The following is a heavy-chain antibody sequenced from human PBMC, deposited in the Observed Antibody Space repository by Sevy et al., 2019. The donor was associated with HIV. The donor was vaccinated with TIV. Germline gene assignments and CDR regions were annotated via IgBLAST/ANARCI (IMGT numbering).Heavy chain of an antibody. Sequence: GGSLRLSCAASGFTFSSYAMSWVRQAPGKGLECVSSITTGGRRTYYADSMKGRFTISRDNSKNTLYLQMNSLRAEDTAVYYCAKDGSIYCSSTSCLNWLDPWGQGTLVTVSS. CDR2: ITTGGRRT. CDR1: GFTFSSYA. J-gene: IGHJ5*02. V-gene: IGHV3-23*01. CDR3: AKDGSIYCSSTSCLNWLDP. D-gene: IGHD2-2*01.